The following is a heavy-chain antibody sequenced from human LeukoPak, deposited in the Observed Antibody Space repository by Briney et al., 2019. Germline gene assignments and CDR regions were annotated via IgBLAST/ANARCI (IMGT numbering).Heavy chain of an antibody. CDR2: IYYSETT. V-gene: IGHV4-39*01. J-gene: IGHJ4*02. Sequence: SETLSLTCTASGDSISSRTYAWGWIRQPPGEGLEWIGSIYYSETTQYNPSLKTRVTISVDTSKNQFSLELSSVTAADTAVYYCARHVGDVYTALDFWGQGTLVTVSS. D-gene: IGHD5-24*01. CDR3: ARHVGDVYTALDF. CDR1: GDSISSRTYA.